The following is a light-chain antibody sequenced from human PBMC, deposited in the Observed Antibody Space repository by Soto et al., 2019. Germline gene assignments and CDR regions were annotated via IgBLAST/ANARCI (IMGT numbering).Light chain of an antibody. V-gene: IGKV1-39*01. CDR2: AAS. CDR3: QQTYTSPQT. CDR1: QDTRTY. Sequence: DIQITQSPSSLSASVGDRVTITCRASQDTRTYVNWYQQKPGKAPKLLIFAASTLQGGVPSRFSGSGSGTDFTLTISSLQPEDFATYSCQQTYTSPQTFGRGTFVDIK. J-gene: IGKJ1*01.